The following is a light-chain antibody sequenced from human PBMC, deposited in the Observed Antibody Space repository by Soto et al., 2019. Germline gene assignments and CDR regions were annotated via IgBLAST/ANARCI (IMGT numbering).Light chain of an antibody. CDR2: EVN. CDR3: CSYAGRSNVV. Sequence: QLVLTQPASVSGSPGQSITISCTGTSGDVGTYNLVSWYQQHTGRAPKLIIFEVNKRPSGVSNRLSGSKSGNTASLAISGLQADDEADYHCCSYAGRSNVVCGGGTKLTVL. CDR1: SGDVGTYNL. V-gene: IGLV2-23*02. J-gene: IGLJ2*01.